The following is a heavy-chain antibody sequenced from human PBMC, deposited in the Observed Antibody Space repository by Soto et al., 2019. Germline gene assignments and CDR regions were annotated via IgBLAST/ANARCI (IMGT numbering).Heavy chain of an antibody. Sequence: QVQLQESGPGLVKPSQTLSLSCNVYGVSVSSGDYYWSWIRKHARGVLEWIGYIDRRGSTYYKPYLSGRVIMSVDTSTNQIYLRLLSVTAADTAMYYCARDSGGNSENYYGLDVCGNGTTVTVSS. J-gene: IGHJ6*04. CDR3: ARDSGGNSENYYGLDV. V-gene: IGHV4-31*03. D-gene: IGHD1-1*01. CDR2: IDRRGST. CDR1: GVSVSSGDYY.